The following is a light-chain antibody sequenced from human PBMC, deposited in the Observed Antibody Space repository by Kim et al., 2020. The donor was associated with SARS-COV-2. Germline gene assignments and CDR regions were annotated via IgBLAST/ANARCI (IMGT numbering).Light chain of an antibody. V-gene: IGLV1-51*01. CDR1: SSNIGKNY. CDR3: GAWDNSLSDGI. Sequence: GQKVTISCSGSSSNIGKNYVSWYQQFPGTAPNLLIYDNDKRAAGIPDRFFGSKSGTSATLGITGLQTGDEADYYCGAWDNSLSDGIFGGGTQLTVL. CDR2: DND. J-gene: IGLJ2*01.